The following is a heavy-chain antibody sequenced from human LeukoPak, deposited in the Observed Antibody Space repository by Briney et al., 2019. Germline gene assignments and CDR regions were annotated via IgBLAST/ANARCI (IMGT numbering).Heavy chain of an antibody. CDR1: GFTFSSYG. Sequence: QPGRSLRLSCAASGFTFSSYGMHWVRQAPGKGLEWVAVIWYDGSNKYYADSVKGRFTISRDNSKNTLYLQMNSMRAEDTAVYYCAKDRVPGIAAPGPFDYWGQGTLVTVSS. J-gene: IGHJ4*02. D-gene: IGHD6-13*01. CDR2: IWYDGSNK. V-gene: IGHV3-33*06. CDR3: AKDRVPGIAAPGPFDY.